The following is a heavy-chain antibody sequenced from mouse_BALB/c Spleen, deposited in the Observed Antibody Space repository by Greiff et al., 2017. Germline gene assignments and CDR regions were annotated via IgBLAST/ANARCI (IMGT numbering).Heavy chain of an antibody. CDR2: IWAGGST. Sequence: VKLKESGPGLVAPSQSLSITCTVSGFSLTSYGVHWVRQPPGKGLEWLGVIWAGGSTNYNSALMSRLSISKDNSKSQVFLKMNSLQTDDTAMYYCARDRYYGSREGFAYWGQGTLVTVSA. V-gene: IGHV2-9*02. CDR1: GFSLTSYG. D-gene: IGHD1-1*01. CDR3: ARDRYYGSREGFAY. J-gene: IGHJ3*01.